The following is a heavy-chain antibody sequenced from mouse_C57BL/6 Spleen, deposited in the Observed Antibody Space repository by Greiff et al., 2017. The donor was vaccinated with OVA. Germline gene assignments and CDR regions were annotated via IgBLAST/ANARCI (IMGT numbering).Heavy chain of an antibody. V-gene: IGHV5-17*01. Sequence: EVNLVEPGGGLVKPGGSLKLSCAASGFTFSDYGMHWVRQAPEKGLEWVAYISTGSSNIYYADTVKGRFTISRDKASNTLFLQMTSLRSEDAAMDYCARDDYDGDYFDYWGQGTTLTVSS. J-gene: IGHJ2*01. D-gene: IGHD2-4*01. CDR2: ISTGSSNI. CDR1: GFTFSDYG. CDR3: ARDDYDGDYFDY.